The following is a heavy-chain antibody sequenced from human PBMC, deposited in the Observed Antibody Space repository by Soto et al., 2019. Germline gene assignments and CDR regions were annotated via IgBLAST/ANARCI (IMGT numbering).Heavy chain of an antibody. D-gene: IGHD2-21*02. Sequence: SETLSLTCTVSGGSISSAGYYWSWIRQHPGKGLEWIGYIYYSGSTYYNPSLKSRVTISVDTSKNQFSLKLSSVTAADTAVYYCARADMVVTASRYNWFDPWGQGALVTVSS. V-gene: IGHV4-31*03. J-gene: IGHJ5*02. CDR2: IYYSGST. CDR1: GGSISSAGYY. CDR3: ARADMVVTASRYNWFDP.